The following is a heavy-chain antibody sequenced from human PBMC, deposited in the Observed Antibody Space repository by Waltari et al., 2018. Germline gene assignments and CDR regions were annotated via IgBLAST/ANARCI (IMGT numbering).Heavy chain of an antibody. D-gene: IGHD3-10*01. Sequence: QVQLQQWGAGLLKPSETLSLTCAVYGESFSCYRWSWIRQPPGKGLEWIGEINHGGGTNYKPSLKSRVTISVDTSKNQFSLKLNSVTAADTGVYYCARVNTMIRGISPPLDVWGRGATVTVSS. CDR3: ARVNTMIRGISPPLDV. J-gene: IGHJ6*04. V-gene: IGHV4-34*01. CDR1: GESFSCYR. CDR2: INHGGGT.